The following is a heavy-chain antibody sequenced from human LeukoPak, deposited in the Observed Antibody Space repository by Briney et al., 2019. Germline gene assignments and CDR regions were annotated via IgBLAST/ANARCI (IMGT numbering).Heavy chain of an antibody. CDR1: GFTFSSYA. V-gene: IGHV3-30-3*01. D-gene: IGHD6-6*01. Sequence: QPGGSLRLSCAASGFTFSSYAMHWVRQAPGKGLEWVAVISYDGSNKYYADSVKGRFTISRDNAKNSLYLQMNSLRADDTAVYYCARGSEAARPSTLGYWGQGTLVTVSS. CDR2: ISYDGSNK. CDR3: ARGSEAARPSTLGY. J-gene: IGHJ4*02.